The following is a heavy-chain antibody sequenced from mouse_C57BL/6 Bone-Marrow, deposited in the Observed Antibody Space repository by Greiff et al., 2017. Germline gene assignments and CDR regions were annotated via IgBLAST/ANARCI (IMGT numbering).Heavy chain of an antibody. CDR2: IHPNNGTT. CDR3: ARDYDEDYAMDY. D-gene: IGHD2-4*01. J-gene: IGHJ4*01. V-gene: IGHV1-39*01. CDR1: GYSFTDYY. Sequence: VQLQQSGPELVKPGASVKISCKASGYSFTDYYMHWVKQRNGQSLEWIGVIHPNNGTTSYNQKFKGKATLTVDQSSSTAYMQLNSLTSEDSTVYYGARDYDEDYAMDYWGQGTAVTVSS.